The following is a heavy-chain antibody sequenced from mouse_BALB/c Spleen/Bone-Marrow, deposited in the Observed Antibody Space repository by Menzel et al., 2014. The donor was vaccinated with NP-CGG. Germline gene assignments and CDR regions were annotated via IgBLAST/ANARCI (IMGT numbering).Heavy chain of an antibody. D-gene: IGHD1-1*02. CDR2: ISNGGGST. V-gene: IGHV5-12*02. Sequence: EVKVEESGGGLVQPGGSLKLSCATSGFTFSDYYMYWVRRTPEKRLEWVAYISNGGGSTYYPDTVKGRFTISRDNAKNTRYLQMSRLKSEDTAMYYCARGGLWSSFDYWGQGTTLTVSS. CDR3: ARGGLWSSFDY. J-gene: IGHJ2*01. CDR1: GFTFSDYY.